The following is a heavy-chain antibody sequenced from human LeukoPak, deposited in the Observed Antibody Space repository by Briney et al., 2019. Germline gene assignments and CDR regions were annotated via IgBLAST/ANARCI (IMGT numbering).Heavy chain of an antibody. CDR1: GYTLTELS. V-gene: IGHV1-24*01. D-gene: IGHD3-22*01. Sequence: ASVKVSCKVSGYTLTELSMHWVRQAPGKGLEWMGGFDPEDGETIYAQKFQGRVTMTEDTSTDTAYTELSSLRSEDTAVYYCATGAWRSSGYYYPYYYGMDVWGQGTTVTVSS. CDR3: ATGAWRSSGYYYPYYYGMDV. CDR2: FDPEDGET. J-gene: IGHJ6*02.